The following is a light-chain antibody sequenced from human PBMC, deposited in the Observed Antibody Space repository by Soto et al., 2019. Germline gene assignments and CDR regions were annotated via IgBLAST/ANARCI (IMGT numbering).Light chain of an antibody. V-gene: IGKV3-15*01. J-gene: IGKJ1*01. Sequence: ETVMTQSPATLSLSPGERATLSCRASQSVSSDLAWYQQKPGQAPRLLMYGASSRATGIPARFSGSGSGTEFTLTISSLQAEDFVVYYCQQYNNWPPTFGRGTKAEI. CDR3: QQYNNWPPT. CDR2: GAS. CDR1: QSVSSD.